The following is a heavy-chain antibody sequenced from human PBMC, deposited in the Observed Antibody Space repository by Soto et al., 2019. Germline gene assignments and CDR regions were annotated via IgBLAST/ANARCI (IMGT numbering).Heavy chain of an antibody. V-gene: IGHV4-34*01. CDR1: GGSFSGYS. J-gene: IGHJ4*02. CDR3: ARGLFSENYYSGGWYYFDS. CDR2: INHSGST. D-gene: IGHD1-26*01. Sequence: QVQLQQWGAGLLKPSETLSLTCAVYGGSFSGYSWTWIRQSPGKGLEWIGQINHSGSTNYNPSLKRRVTISLVTSKNQFSLELTSVSAADTAVYYCARGLFSENYYSGGWYYFDSWGQGTLVTVSS.